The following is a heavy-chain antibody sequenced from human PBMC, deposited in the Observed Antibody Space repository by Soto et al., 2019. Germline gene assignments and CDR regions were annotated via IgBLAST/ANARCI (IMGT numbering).Heavy chain of an antibody. D-gene: IGHD3-10*01. Sequence: PGGSLRLSCAASGFSFSSYGMHWVRQAPGKGLEWVAVISYDGSNKYYADSVKGRFTISRDNSKNTLYLQMNSLRAEDTAVYYCAKDYYGSGSYSNFDPWGQGTLVTVSS. V-gene: IGHV3-30*18. CDR3: AKDYYGSGSYSNFDP. J-gene: IGHJ5*02. CDR2: ISYDGSNK. CDR1: GFSFSSYG.